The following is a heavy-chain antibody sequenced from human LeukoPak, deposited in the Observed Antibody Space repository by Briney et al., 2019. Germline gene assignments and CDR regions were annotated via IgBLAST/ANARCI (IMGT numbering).Heavy chain of an antibody. CDR3: AKRTMSAFDS. J-gene: IGHJ4*02. CDR1: GFTFRTYA. V-gene: IGHV3-23*01. D-gene: IGHD5-24*01. Sequence: GGSLRLSCAASGFTFRTYAMNWVRQAPGKGLEWLSGISGSGNGTYYADSVKGRFTISRDNSKNMVYLQMNSLTVEDAATYYCAKRTMSAFDSWGQGTLLIVSS. CDR2: ISGSGNGT.